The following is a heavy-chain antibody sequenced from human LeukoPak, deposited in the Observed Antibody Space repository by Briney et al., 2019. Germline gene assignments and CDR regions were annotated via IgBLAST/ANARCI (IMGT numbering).Heavy chain of an antibody. CDR1: GFTFSSYA. J-gene: IGHJ6*03. Sequence: PGGSLRLSCAASGFTFSSYAMSWVRQAPGKGLEWVSVISGSGGSTYYADSVKGRFTISRDNSKNTLYLQMNSLRAKDTAVYYCATDPFLLRFLEWLPSHYMDVWGKGTTVTVSS. CDR3: ATDPFLLRFLEWLPSHYMDV. CDR2: ISGSGGST. V-gene: IGHV3-23*01. D-gene: IGHD3-3*01.